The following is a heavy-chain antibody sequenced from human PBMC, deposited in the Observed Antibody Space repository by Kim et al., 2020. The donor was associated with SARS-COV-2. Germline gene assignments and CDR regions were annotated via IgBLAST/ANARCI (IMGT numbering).Heavy chain of an antibody. CDR1: GFTFSSYA. J-gene: IGHJ4*02. CDR2: IYSGGSST. CDR3: AKDTLSPPSGRTGYHDARLRGDRCFDY. Sequence: GGSLRLSCAASGFTFSSYAMSWVRQAPGKGLEWVSVIYSGGSSTYYADSVKGRFTISRDNSKNTLYLQMNSLRAEDTAVYYCAKDTLSPPSGRTGYHDARLRGDRCFDYWGQGTLVTVSS. V-gene: IGHV3-23*03. D-gene: IGHD3-9*01.